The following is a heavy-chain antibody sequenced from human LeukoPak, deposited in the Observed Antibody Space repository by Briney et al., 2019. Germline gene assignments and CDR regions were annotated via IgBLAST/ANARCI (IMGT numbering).Heavy chain of an antibody. CDR2: ISSSGSTK. CDR3: ATDRDCSGTSCYTGAFRYYYYYGMDV. Sequence: PGGSLRLSCAASGSTFSSYEMNWVRQAPGKGLEWVAYISSSGSTKYYADSVKGRFTISRDNAKNSLYLQMNSLRAEDTAVYYCATDRDCSGTSCYTGAFRYYYYYGMDVWGQGTTVTVSS. V-gene: IGHV3-48*03. J-gene: IGHJ6*02. D-gene: IGHD2-2*02. CDR1: GSTFSSYE.